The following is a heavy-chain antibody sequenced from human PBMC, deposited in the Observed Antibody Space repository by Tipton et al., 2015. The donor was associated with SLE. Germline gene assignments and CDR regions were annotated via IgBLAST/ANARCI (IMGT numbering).Heavy chain of an antibody. J-gene: IGHJ6*03. Sequence: TLSLTCAVYAGSFSDYYWNWIRQPPGKGLEWIGEINHSGSTNYNPSLKSRVTISVDTSKNQFSLKLSSVTAADTAVYYCARGGAVYYYYYYMDVWGKGTTVTVSS. D-gene: IGHD3-10*01. V-gene: IGHV4-34*01. CDR1: AGSFSDYY. CDR3: ARGGAVYYYYYYMDV. CDR2: INHSGST.